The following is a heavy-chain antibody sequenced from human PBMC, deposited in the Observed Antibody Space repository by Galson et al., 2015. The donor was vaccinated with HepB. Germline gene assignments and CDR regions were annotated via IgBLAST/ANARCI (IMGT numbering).Heavy chain of an antibody. CDR2: ISSSSSYI. CDR3: ARGYSSSFPPSGYYFDY. CDR1: GFTFSSYS. D-gene: IGHD6-6*01. Sequence: SLRLSCAASGFTFSSYSMDWVRQAPGKGLEWVSSISSSSSYIYYADSVKGRFTISRDNAKNSLYLQMNSLRAEDTAVYYCARGYSSSFPPSGYYFDYWGQGTLVTVSS. V-gene: IGHV3-21*01. J-gene: IGHJ4*02.